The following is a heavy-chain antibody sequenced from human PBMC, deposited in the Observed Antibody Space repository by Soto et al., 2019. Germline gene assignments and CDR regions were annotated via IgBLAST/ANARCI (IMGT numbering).Heavy chain of an antibody. CDR1: GFTFSSYG. D-gene: IGHD3-16*01. V-gene: IGHV3-30*04. J-gene: IGHJ4*02. CDR2: ISHDGRNT. Sequence: QVQLVESGGGVVQPGRSLRLSCAASGFTFSSYGMHWVRQAPGKGLEWVAVISHDGRNTYYADSVRGRFTISRDNSKNTLQLQMNSLRAEDTAVYYCARDPRLYIWAGDYWGQGTLVTVSP. CDR3: ARDPRLYIWAGDY.